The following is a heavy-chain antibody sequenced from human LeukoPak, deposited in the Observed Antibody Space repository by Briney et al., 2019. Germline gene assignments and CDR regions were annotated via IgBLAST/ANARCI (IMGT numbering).Heavy chain of an antibody. Sequence: GGSLRLSCAASGFTFSNYDIHWVRQATGKGLEWVSAIDTAGDTYYAGSVKGRFTISRENAKNSLYLQMNSLRAGDTAVYYCVRDFTGENVFDIWGQGTKVTVS. J-gene: IGHJ3*02. D-gene: IGHD3-9*01. CDR2: IDTAGDT. CDR1: GFTFSNYD. CDR3: VRDFTGENVFDI. V-gene: IGHV3-13*04.